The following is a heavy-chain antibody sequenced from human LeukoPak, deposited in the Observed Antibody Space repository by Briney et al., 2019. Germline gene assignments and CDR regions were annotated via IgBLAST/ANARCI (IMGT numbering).Heavy chain of an antibody. CDR2: IYHSGST. Sequence: SETLSLTCTVSGGSISSSGYYWSWIRQPPGKGLEWIGYIYHSGSTYYNPSLKSRVTISVDRSRNQFSLKLSSVTAADTAVYYCARVRLGSYQLPENWFDPWGQGTLVTVSS. J-gene: IGHJ5*02. CDR3: ARVRLGSYQLPENWFDP. CDR1: GGSISSSGYY. V-gene: IGHV4-30-2*01. D-gene: IGHD2-2*01.